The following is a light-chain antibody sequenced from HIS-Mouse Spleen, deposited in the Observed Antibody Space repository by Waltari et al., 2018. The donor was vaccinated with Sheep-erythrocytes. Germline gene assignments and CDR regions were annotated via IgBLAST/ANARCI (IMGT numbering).Light chain of an antibody. J-gene: IGLJ2*01. CDR3: QAWDSSHVV. CDR2: QVS. V-gene: IGLV3-1*01. Sequence: SYELTLPPSVSVSPGQTASITCSGDKLGDKYACWYQQKPGQSPVLVSDQVSTRPPGIPELFSGSNSGNTATLTISGTQAMDEADYYCQAWDSSHVVFGGGTKLTVL. CDR1: KLGDKY.